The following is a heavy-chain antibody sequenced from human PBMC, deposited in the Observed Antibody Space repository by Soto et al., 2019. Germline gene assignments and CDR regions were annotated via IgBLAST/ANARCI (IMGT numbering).Heavy chain of an antibody. V-gene: IGHV2-26*01. D-gene: IGHD6-19*01. CDR2: IDSSGEK. J-gene: IGHJ5*02. CDR3: ARRHLAVAVSPWFDP. CDR1: GLSITDSEMG. Sequence: QVTLKESGPVLVKPTETLTLRCTVSGLSITDSEMGVSWISHPPGQPLEWLAHIDSSGEKSYRKFLKSRLAISKDTSKSQIVRTMTNMDPADTATYYCARRHLAVAVSPWFDPWGQGIPVTVSS.